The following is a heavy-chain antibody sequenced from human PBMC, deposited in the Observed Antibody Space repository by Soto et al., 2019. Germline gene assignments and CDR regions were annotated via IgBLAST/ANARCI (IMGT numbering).Heavy chain of an antibody. CDR1: GFTFSSYD. CDR2: ITTAGDT. J-gene: IGHJ6*02. D-gene: IGHD3-16*01. Sequence: EVQLVESGGGLVQPGGSLRLSCAASGFTFSSYDIHWVRQATGKGLEWVSAITTAGDTYYPGSVKGRFTISRENAKNSLYLQMNSLRAGDTAVYYCARWGDPGGMDVWGQGTTVTVCS. CDR3: ARWGDPGGMDV. V-gene: IGHV3-13*04.